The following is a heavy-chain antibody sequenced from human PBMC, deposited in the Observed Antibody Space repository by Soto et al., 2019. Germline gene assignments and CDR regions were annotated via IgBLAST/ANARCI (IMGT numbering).Heavy chain of an antibody. Sequence: SLRLSCAASGFTFSSYAMHWVRQAPGKGLEWVAVISYDGSNKYYADSVKGRFTISRDNSKNTLYLQMNSLRAEDTAVYYCGRDPLWGTAMVLWYFDLWGRGTLVTVSS. CDR1: GFTFSSYA. V-gene: IGHV3-30-3*01. CDR3: GRDPLWGTAMVLWYFDL. D-gene: IGHD5-18*01. J-gene: IGHJ2*01. CDR2: ISYDGSNK.